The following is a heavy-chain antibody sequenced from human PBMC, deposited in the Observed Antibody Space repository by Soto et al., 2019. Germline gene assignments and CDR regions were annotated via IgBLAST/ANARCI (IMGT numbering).Heavy chain of an antibody. CDR2: IKQDGGEK. CDR3: VRDQLILPADDFYYGVDV. J-gene: IGHJ6*02. CDR1: GFSFNMYW. V-gene: IGHV3-7*03. Sequence: EVQLVESGGGSVQPGESLRLSCVASGFSFNMYWMSWIRQAPGKGLEWVARIKQDGGEKYYVDSVKGRFTVCRDNAKNSLHLQLHSVSADDAGIYYCVRDQLILPADDFYYGVDVWGQGTTVTVSS.